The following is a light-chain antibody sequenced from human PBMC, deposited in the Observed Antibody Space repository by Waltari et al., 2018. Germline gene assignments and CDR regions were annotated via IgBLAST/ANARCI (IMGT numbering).Light chain of an antibody. CDR2: KAS. CDR3: LHLNNFPLS. J-gene: IGKJ4*01. V-gene: IGKV1-5*03. CDR1: QSISSW. Sequence: DIQMTQSPSTLSASVGDRVTITCRASQSISSWLAWYQQKPGNAPKLLIYKASSLESGVPSRFSGSGSGTEFTLTISSLQPDDFATYYCLHLNNFPLSFGGGTKVELK.